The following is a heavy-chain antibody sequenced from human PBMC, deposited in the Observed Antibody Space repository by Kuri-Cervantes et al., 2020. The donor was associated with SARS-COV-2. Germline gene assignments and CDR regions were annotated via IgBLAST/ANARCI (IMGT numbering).Heavy chain of an antibody. J-gene: IGHJ3*02. Sequence: GSLRLSCAVYGGSFSGYYWSWIRQPPGKGLEWIGEINHSGSTNYNPSLKSRVTISVDTSKNQFSLKLSSVTAADTAVYYCAGVSYCSSTSCYQTNAFDIWGQGTMVTVSS. CDR3: AGVSYCSSTSCYQTNAFDI. V-gene: IGHV4-34*01. CDR2: INHSGST. D-gene: IGHD2-2*01. CDR1: GGSFSGYY.